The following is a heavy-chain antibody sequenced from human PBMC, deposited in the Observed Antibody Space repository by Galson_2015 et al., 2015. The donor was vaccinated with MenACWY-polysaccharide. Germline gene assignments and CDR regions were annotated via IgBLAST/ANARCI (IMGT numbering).Heavy chain of an antibody. CDR3: ARDDPGIAAAIFDY. V-gene: IGHV4-39*07. CDR2: IYYSGST. CDR1: GGSISSSSYY. Sequence: SETLSLTCTVSGGSISSSSYYWGWIRQPPGKGLEWIGSIYYSGSTYYNPSLKSRVTISVDTSKNQFSLKLSSVTAADTAVYYCARDDPGIAAAIFDYWGQGTLVTVSS. D-gene: IGHD6-13*01. J-gene: IGHJ4*02.